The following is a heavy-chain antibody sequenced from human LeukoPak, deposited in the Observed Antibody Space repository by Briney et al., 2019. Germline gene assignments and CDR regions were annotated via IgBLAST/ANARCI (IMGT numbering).Heavy chain of an antibody. J-gene: IGHJ6*02. D-gene: IGHD3-10*01. V-gene: IGHV1-18*01. CDR3: ATDGLRELLWFGETIEYYGMDV. CDR1: GYTFTSYG. Sequence: ASVKVSCKASGYTFTSYGISWVRQAPGQGLEWMGWISAYNGNTNYAQKLQGRVTMTTDTSTSTAYMELRSLRSDDTAVYYCATDGLRELLWFGETIEYYGMDVWGQGTTVTVSS. CDR2: ISAYNGNT.